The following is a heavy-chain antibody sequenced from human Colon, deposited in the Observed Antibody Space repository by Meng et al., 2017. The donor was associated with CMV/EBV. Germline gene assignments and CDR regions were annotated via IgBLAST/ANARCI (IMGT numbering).Heavy chain of an antibody. J-gene: IGHJ5*02. V-gene: IGHV4-59*01. Sequence: GSLRLSCAVSGGSFSGYYWIWIRQTPGKGLEYIGYIYYTGSVNYNPSLKSRVTILVDPSMNQFSLSLFSVTAADTAVYYCARDYWNYRAGYLDPWGQGTLVTVSS. D-gene: IGHD1-7*01. CDR2: IYYTGSV. CDR1: GGSFSGYY. CDR3: ARDYWNYRAGYLDP.